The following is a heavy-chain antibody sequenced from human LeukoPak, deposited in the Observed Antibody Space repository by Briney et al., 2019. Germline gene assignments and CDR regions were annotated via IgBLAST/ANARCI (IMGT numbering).Heavy chain of an antibody. CDR3: ARGNGMVRGVTTPNFDY. Sequence: PSETLSLTCTVSGGSISSSSYYWGWLRQPPGKGLEWIGSIYYSGSTYYNPSLKSRVTISVDTSKNQFSLKLSSVTAADTAVYYCARGNGMVRGVTTPNFDYWGQGTLVTVSS. D-gene: IGHD3-10*01. J-gene: IGHJ4*02. V-gene: IGHV4-39*07. CDR1: GGSISSSSYY. CDR2: IYYSGST.